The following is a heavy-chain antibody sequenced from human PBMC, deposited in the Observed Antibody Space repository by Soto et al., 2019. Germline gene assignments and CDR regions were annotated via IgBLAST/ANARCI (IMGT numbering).Heavy chain of an antibody. V-gene: IGHV3-49*03. Sequence: PGGSLRLSCTASGFILSDYPMSWFRQAPGKGLEWVAYIRTAPYGGTTEYAASVKDRFTISRDDSENIASLQMNSLKTEDTAVYFCTRAIRLSGDAFDIWGQGTMVTVSS. CDR2: IRTAPYGGTT. CDR1: GFILSDYP. CDR3: TRAIRLSGDAFDI. J-gene: IGHJ3*02. D-gene: IGHD3-3*01.